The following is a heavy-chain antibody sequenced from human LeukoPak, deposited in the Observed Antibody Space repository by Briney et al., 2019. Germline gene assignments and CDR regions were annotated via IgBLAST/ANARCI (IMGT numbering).Heavy chain of an antibody. CDR1: GGSFSGYY. J-gene: IGHJ6*02. CDR3: ARGAGTTYYDFWSGYPANPSDV. D-gene: IGHD3-3*01. V-gene: IGHV4-34*01. CDR2: INHSGST. Sequence: SETLSLTCAVYGGSFSGYYWSWIRQPPGKGLERIGEINHSGSTNYNPSLKSRVTISVDTSKNQFSLKLSSVTAADTAVYYCARGAGTTYYDFWSGYPANPSDVWGQGTTVTVSS.